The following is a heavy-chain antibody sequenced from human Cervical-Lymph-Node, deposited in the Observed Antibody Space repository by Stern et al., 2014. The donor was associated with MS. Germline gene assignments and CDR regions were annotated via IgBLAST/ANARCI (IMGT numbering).Heavy chain of an antibody. V-gene: IGHV1-18*01. CDR3: ARGLLGSANAFDI. J-gene: IGHJ3*02. D-gene: IGHD2-15*01. Sequence: QVTLVQSGAEVKKPGASVKVSCKASGYTFTSYGISGGRQAPGQGLEWMGWILIYNGNTNHDHKLQGRVLMTTDTSTSTAYMELRSLRSDDKAVYYCARGLLGSANAFDIWGQGTMVTVSS. CDR2: ILIYNGNT. CDR1: GYTFTSYG.